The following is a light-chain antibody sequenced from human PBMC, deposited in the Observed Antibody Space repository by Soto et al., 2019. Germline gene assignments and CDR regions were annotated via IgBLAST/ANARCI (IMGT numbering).Light chain of an antibody. Sequence: DTQMTQSPSSLSASVGDRVTITCQASQDIGKYLNWYQQKPGKAPELLIYDASLLEAGVPSRFSGSGSGTDFNFTISSLQPEDLATYYCQQYANRPHTFGPGTKVDIK. J-gene: IGKJ3*01. CDR1: QDIGKY. CDR3: QQYANRPHT. V-gene: IGKV1-33*01. CDR2: DAS.